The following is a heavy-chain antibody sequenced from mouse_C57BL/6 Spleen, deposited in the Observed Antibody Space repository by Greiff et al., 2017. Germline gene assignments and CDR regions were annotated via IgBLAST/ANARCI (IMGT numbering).Heavy chain of an antibody. CDR1: GYTFTDYY. J-gene: IGHJ3*01. CDR2: IFPGSGST. D-gene: IGHD1-1*01. V-gene: IGHV1-75*01. CDR3: ARMDYYGSSPWFAY. Sequence: QVQLKESGPELVKPGASVKISCKASGYTFTDYYINWVKQRPGQGLEWIGWIFPGSGSTYYNEKFKGKATLTVDKSSSTAYMLLSSLTSEDSAVYFCARMDYYGSSPWFAYWGQGTLVTVSA.